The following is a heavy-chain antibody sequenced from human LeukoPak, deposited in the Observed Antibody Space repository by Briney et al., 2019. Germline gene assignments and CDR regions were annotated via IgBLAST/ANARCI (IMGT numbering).Heavy chain of an antibody. CDR3: ATRFSNYAQLYYFDY. V-gene: IGHV3-23*01. CDR2: IGGSGAAT. D-gene: IGHD5-24*01. Sequence: PGGSLRLSCAASGFTCSTYAMTWVRQAPGKGLEWVSGIGGSGAATYYADSVKGRFTISRDNSKNTLYLQMNSLRAEDTAVYYCATRFSNYAQLYYFDYWGQGTLVTVSS. CDR1: GFTCSTYA. J-gene: IGHJ4*02.